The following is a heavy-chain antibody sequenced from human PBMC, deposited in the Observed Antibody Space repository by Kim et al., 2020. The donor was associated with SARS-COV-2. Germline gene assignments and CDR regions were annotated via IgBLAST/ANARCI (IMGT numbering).Heavy chain of an antibody. Sequence: ADSVKVRFTISRDNAKNSLYLQMNSLRAEDTALYYCAKEHYGGSRNYFDYWGQGTLVTVSS. D-gene: IGHD2-15*01. J-gene: IGHJ4*02. V-gene: IGHV3-9*01. CDR3: AKEHYGGSRNYFDY.